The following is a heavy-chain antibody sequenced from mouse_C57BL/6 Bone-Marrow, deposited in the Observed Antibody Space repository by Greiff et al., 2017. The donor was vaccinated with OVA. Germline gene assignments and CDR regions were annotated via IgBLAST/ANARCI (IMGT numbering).Heavy chain of an antibody. CDR3: ARRGTYYSNYVAMDY. D-gene: IGHD2-5*01. V-gene: IGHV1-63*01. CDR2: IYPGGGYT. Sequence: QVQLQQSGAELVRPGTSVKMSCKASGYTFTNYWIGWAKQRPGHGLEWIGDIYPGGGYTNYNEKFKGKATLTADKSSSTAYMQFSSLTSEDSAIYYCARRGTYYSNYVAMDYWGQGTSVTGSS. CDR1: GYTFTNYW. J-gene: IGHJ4*01.